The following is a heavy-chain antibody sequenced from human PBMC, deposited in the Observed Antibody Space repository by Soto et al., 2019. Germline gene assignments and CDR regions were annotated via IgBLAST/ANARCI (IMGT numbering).Heavy chain of an antibody. J-gene: IGHJ3*02. CDR2: IYHSRST. V-gene: IGHV4-30-2*01. D-gene: IGHD2-2*01. CDR1: DGYGAGGGYS. CDR3: ARRAMLDAFDI. Sequence: QPLSDRCGVSDGYGAGGGYSRGLLRQPPGKGLEWIGYIYHSRSTFYNPSLESRVTISIDRSKNQFSLKLNSVTAADTAVYYCARRAMLDAFDIWGPGTMVTVSS.